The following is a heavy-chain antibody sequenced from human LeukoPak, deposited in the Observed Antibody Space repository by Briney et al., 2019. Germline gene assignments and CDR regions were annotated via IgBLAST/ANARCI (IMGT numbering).Heavy chain of an antibody. Sequence: PSETLSLTCTVSGGSISSYYWSWIRQPPGKGLEWSGYIYYSGRTNYNPSLKRRVTISVHTSNNQFSLKLISVTAAHTAVYYCARLIRASDILTGYYYYYGMDVGGQGTTVTVSS. CDR3: ARLIRASDILTGYYYYYGMDV. D-gene: IGHD3-9*01. CDR1: GGSISSYY. CDR2: IYYSGRT. J-gene: IGHJ6*02. V-gene: IGHV4-59*08.